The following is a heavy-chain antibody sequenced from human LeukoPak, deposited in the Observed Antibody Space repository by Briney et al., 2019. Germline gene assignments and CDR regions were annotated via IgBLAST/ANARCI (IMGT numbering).Heavy chain of an antibody. V-gene: IGHV3-48*03. J-gene: IGHJ3*02. CDR2: ISSSGTSI. D-gene: IGHD3-22*01. Sequence: GGSLRLSCAASGFTYSSYEMKWVRQAPGKGLEWVSYISSSGTSIYYADSVKGRFTISRDNAKNSLYLQMNSLRAEDTAVYYCATGEGGSYYDSRGYYSDIWGQGTMVTVSS. CDR1: GFTYSSYE. CDR3: ATGEGGSYYDSRGYYSDI.